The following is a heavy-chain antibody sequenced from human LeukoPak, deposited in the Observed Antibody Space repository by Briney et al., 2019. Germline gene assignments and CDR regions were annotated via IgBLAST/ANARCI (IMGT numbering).Heavy chain of an antibody. Sequence: GGSLRLSCEASGFTFSTYPMHWVRQAPGKGLEWVAMISYHGSNEYYADSVKGRFTISRDNSKNTLYLQMNNPRVEDTAIYYCARVHDTTGYYHYFDSWGQGTLATVSS. CDR2: ISYHGSNE. J-gene: IGHJ4*02. V-gene: IGHV3-30*04. CDR3: ARVHDTTGYYHYFDS. D-gene: IGHD3-9*01. CDR1: GFTFSTYP.